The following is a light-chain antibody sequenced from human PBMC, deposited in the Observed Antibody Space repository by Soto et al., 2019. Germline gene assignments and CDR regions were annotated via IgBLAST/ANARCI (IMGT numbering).Light chain of an antibody. CDR1: QSVLYSSNNRNY. CDR2: WAS. CDR3: QQYYSSPPMYT. J-gene: IGKJ2*01. Sequence: IVMTQSPDSLAVSLGERATINCKSSQSVLYSSNNRNYLSWYQQKPRQPPKLLIYWASRRESVVPDRFSGSGSGTDFTITISSLQAEDVAVYYCQQYYSSPPMYTFGQGTRLEIK. V-gene: IGKV4-1*01.